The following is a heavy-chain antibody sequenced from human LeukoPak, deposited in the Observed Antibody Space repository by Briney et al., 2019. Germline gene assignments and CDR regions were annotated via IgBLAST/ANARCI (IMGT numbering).Heavy chain of an antibody. J-gene: IGHJ4*02. CDR3: ARDSAYGTFDY. CDR1: GFTFSNSW. Sequence: GGSLRLSCVDSGFTFSNSWMSWVRQAPGRGLEWVATSNADGSEEFYVESVKGRFTISRNNARNSLFLHMDSLRAEDTAVYYCARDSAYGTFDYWGQGTLVTVSS. D-gene: IGHD4-17*01. CDR2: SNADGSEE. V-gene: IGHV3-7*01.